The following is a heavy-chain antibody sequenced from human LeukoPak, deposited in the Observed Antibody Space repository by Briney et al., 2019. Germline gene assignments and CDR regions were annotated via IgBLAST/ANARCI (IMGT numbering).Heavy chain of an antibody. Sequence: SETLSLTCAVSGGSISSGGYSWSWIRQPPGKGLEWIGYIYHSGSTYYNPSLKSRVTISVDTSKNQFSLKLSSVTAADTAVYYCARFYDSSAPDAFDIWGQGTMVTVSS. CDR1: GGSISSGGYS. J-gene: IGHJ3*02. CDR3: ARFYDSSAPDAFDI. D-gene: IGHD3-22*01. V-gene: IGHV4-30-2*02. CDR2: IYHSGST.